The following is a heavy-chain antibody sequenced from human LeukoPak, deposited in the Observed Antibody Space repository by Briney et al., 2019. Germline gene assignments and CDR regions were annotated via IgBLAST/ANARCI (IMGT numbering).Heavy chain of an antibody. CDR3: AGMCTVFPSKGLDP. Sequence: TTSETLSLTCTVSGGSISSYYWSWIRQPPGKGLEWIGYIYYSGSTNYNPSLKSRVTISVDTSKNQFSLKLSSVTAADTAVYYCAGMCTVFPSKGLDPWGQGTLVTVSS. D-gene: IGHD3-16*01. V-gene: IGHV4-59*01. CDR1: GGSISSYY. CDR2: IYYSGST. J-gene: IGHJ5*02.